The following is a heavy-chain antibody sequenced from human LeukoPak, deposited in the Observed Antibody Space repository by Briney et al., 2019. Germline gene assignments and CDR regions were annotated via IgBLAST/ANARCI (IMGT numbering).Heavy chain of an antibody. Sequence: SETLSLTCTVSGGSICIGSYYGSWVRQPAGEGLEWFGRIYTSGRTNYHPSRTSRLTISVDTSNNQFSLKLSSVTAADTAVYYCARGGLQRGGGDFDYWGQGTLVTVSS. CDR2: IYTSGRT. J-gene: IGHJ4*02. CDR3: ARGGLQRGGGDFDY. D-gene: IGHD3-16*01. CDR1: GGSICIGSYY. V-gene: IGHV4-61*02.